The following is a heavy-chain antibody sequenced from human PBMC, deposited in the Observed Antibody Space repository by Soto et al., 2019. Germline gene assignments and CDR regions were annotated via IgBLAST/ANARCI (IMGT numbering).Heavy chain of an antibody. CDR1: GGTFSSYG. D-gene: IGHD3-22*01. CDR3: ARGQGYYHGSGYYDVLYYFDY. CDR2: IIPIFGTA. J-gene: IGHJ4*02. V-gene: IGHV1-69*01. Sequence: QVQLVQSGAEVKKPGSSVKVSCKASGGTFSSYGISWVRQAPGQGLEWMGGIIPIFGTANYPQKFQGRVTIPAYASRSPGYMELSSLRSEDTAVYYCARGQGYYHGSGYYDVLYYFDYWGQGTLVTVSS.